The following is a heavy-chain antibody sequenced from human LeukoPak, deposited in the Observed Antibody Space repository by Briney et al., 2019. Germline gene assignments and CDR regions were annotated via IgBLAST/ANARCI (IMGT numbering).Heavy chain of an antibody. J-gene: IGHJ4*02. CDR1: GFTFSSYA. V-gene: IGHV3-23*01. CDR2: MTISGGST. Sequence: GGSLRLSCAASGFTFSSYAMSWVRQAPGKGLEWVSGMTISGGSTYYTDSVKGRFTISRDNSKNTLYLQMNSLRAEDTAVYYCVSSYCSGGSCYAFDYWGQGTLVTVSS. D-gene: IGHD2-15*01. CDR3: VSSYCSGGSCYAFDY.